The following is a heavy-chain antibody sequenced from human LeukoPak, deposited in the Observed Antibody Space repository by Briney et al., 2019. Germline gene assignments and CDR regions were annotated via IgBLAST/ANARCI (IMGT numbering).Heavy chain of an antibody. D-gene: IGHD1-26*01. CDR1: GGSFSGYY. CDR3: ARGLLWTFFDY. V-gene: IGHV4-34*01. Sequence: SETLSLTCAVYGGSFSGYYWSWLRQPPGKGLEWIGSIYHSGSTYYNPSLKSRVTISVDTSRNQFSLKLSSVTAADTAVYYCARGLLWTFFDYWGPGTLVTVSS. CDR2: IYHSGST. J-gene: IGHJ4*02.